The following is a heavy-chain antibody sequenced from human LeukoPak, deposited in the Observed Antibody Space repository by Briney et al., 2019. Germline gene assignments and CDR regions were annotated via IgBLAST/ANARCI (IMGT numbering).Heavy chain of an antibody. CDR1: GYTFTSYG. Sequence: VASVKVSCKASGYTFTSYGISWVRQAPGQGLEWMGWISAYNGNTNYAQKLQGRVTMTTDTSTSTAYMELRSLRSDDTAVYYCARPGGYYYDTSYYFDYWGQGTLVTVSS. V-gene: IGHV1-18*01. CDR3: ARPGGYYYDTSYYFDY. CDR2: ISAYNGNT. J-gene: IGHJ4*02. D-gene: IGHD3-22*01.